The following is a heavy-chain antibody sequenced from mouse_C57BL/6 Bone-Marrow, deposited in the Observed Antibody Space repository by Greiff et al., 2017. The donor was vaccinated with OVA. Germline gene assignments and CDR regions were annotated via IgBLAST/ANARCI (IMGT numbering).Heavy chain of an antibody. J-gene: IGHJ3*01. V-gene: IGHV1-69*01. Sequence: QVQLQQPGAELVMPGASVKLSCKASGYTFTSYWMHWVKQRPGQGLEWIGEIDPSDSYTNYNQKFKGKSTLTVDKSSSTAYMQLSSLTSEDSAVYVCARGRLVLRSPRFAYGGQGTLVTVSA. CDR1: GYTFTSYW. CDR3: ARGRLVLRSPRFAY. D-gene: IGHD1-1*01. CDR2: IDPSDSYT.